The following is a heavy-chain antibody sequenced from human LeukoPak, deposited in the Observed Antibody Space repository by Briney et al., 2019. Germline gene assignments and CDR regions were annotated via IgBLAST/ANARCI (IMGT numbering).Heavy chain of an antibody. J-gene: IGHJ3*02. CDR3: ARTPRYSGNYYNAFDI. D-gene: IGHD1-26*01. Sequence: PSETLSLTCTVSGGSISGSGSSYYWVCIRQPPEKGLERIGSLYYSGSTYYNPSLKSRITISVDTSENQFSLELSSVTAADTAVYFCARTPRYSGNYYNAFDIWGLGTTVTVSS. V-gene: IGHV4-39*01. CDR2: LYYSGST. CDR1: GGSISGSGSSYY.